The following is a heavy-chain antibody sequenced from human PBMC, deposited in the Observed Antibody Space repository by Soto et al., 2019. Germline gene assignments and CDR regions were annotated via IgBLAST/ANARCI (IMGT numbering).Heavy chain of an antibody. D-gene: IGHD2-21*02. Sequence: EVQLVESGGGLAQPGGSLRLSCAASGFTFSSYEMNWVRQAPGKGLEWVSYISYSATTIYYADSVKGRFTIARDNAKNSVYQHMNSLRSEQSDDYDGASSGSDHSAFDIWGPGRMGIVTS. CDR1: GFTFSSYE. J-gene: IGHJ3*02. V-gene: IGHV3-48*03. CDR2: ISYSATTI. CDR3: ASSGSDHSAFDI.